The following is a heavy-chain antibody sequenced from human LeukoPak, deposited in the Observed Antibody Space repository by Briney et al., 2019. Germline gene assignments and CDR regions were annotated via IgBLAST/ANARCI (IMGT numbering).Heavy chain of an antibody. CDR2: INPNRGGT. CDR1: GYTFTGYY. CDR3: ARERPGAYYDSSAKRGDYFDY. V-gene: IGHV1-2*02. D-gene: IGHD3-22*01. J-gene: IGHJ4*02. Sequence: ASVTVSCKASGYTFTGYYMHWLRHAPGPGLEWIGWINPNRGGTNYAQKFHGKVTMNRDARISTADMELRRLRSDDTAVYYCARERPGAYYDSSAKRGDYFDYSGQGTLVTVSS.